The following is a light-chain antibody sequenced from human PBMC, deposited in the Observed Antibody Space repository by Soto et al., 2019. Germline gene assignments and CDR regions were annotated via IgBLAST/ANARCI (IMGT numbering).Light chain of an antibody. Sequence: QSALTQPASVSGSPGQSITISCTGTSSDVGGYNYVSWYQQHPGKAPKLMIYDVRNRASGASNRFSGSKSGNTASLTISGLQAEDEADYYCTSYTSSSTLYVFGTGTKLPS. CDR3: TSYTSSSTLYV. CDR1: SSDVGGYNY. J-gene: IGLJ1*01. CDR2: DVR. V-gene: IGLV2-14*01.